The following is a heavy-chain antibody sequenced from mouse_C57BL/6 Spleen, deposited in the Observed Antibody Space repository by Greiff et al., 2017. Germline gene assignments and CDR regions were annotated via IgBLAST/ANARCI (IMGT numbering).Heavy chain of an antibody. CDR2: IDPAHGNT. CDR1: GFNIKNTY. Sequence: VQLQQSVAELVRPGASVKLSCTASGFNIKNTYMHWVKQRHEQGLEWIGRIDPAHGNTKYAPKFQGKATITAAPSSNTAYLQLSSRTSEDTAIYYCAREVYYYGSSSFAYWGQGTLVTVSA. J-gene: IGHJ3*01. D-gene: IGHD1-1*01. V-gene: IGHV14-3*01. CDR3: AREVYYYGSSSFAY.